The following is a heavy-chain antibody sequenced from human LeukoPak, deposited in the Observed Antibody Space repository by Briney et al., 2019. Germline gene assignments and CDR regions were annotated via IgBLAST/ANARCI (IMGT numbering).Heavy chain of an antibody. CDR1: GDSISSRNW. CDR3: ARLDPPTPLWPRLYFVY. Sequence: SGTLSLTCAVSGDSISSRNWWTWVRQPPGKGLEWTGEISHTGSTDYNPSLKSRVTMSVDKSKNQFSLKLRSVTAADTAVYYCARLDPPTPLWPRLYFVYWGQGTLVTVSS. CDR2: ISHTGST. V-gene: IGHV4-4*02. D-gene: IGHD5-18*01. J-gene: IGHJ4*02.